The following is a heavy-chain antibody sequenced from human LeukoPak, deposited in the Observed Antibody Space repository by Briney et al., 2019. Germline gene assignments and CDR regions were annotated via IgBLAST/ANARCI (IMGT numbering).Heavy chain of an antibody. V-gene: IGHV3-21*04. J-gene: IGHJ4*02. CDR3: AKDKLSGFSGGVIDY. D-gene: IGHD6-19*01. CDR2: ISSSSSYI. CDR1: GFTFSSYS. Sequence: PGGSLRLSCAASGFTFSSYSMNWVRQAPGEGLEWVSSISSSSSYIYYADSVKGRFTISRDNAKNSLYLQMNSLRAEDMALYYCAKDKLSGFSGGVIDYWGQGILVTVSS.